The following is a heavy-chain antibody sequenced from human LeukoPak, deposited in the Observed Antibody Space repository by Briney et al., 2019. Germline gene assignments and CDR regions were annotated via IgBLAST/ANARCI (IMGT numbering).Heavy chain of an antibody. CDR2: ISNNGVST. J-gene: IGHJ4*02. D-gene: IGHD3-3*01. CDR3: TTDVLLHPGEDY. CDR1: GFTFSDYD. Sequence: PGGSLRLSCSASGFTFSDYDMVWVRQAPGKGLDYVSGISNNGVSTYYVDSVKGRFTIPRDNAKNSLYLQMNSLRAEDTAVYYCTTDVLLHPGEDYWGQGTLVTVSS. V-gene: IGHV3-64*04.